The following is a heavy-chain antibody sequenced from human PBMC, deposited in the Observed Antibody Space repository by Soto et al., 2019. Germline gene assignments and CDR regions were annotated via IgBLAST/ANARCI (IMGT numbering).Heavy chain of an antibody. J-gene: IGHJ4*02. V-gene: IGHV3-30*02. CDR1: GFTFSSYG. D-gene: IGHD3-22*01. CDR3: VKGEYYYDGSAYYPFDY. CDR2: IWYDGSNK. Sequence: GGSLRLSCAASGFTFSSYGMHWVRQAPGKGLEWVAVIWYDGSNKYYADSVKGRFTISRDNSKNTAYLQMSSLRPEDTAVYYCVKGEYYYDGSAYYPFDYWGQGRMVTVSS.